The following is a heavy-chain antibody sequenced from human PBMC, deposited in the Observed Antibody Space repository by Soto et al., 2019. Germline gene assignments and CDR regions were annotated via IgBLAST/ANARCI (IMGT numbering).Heavy chain of an antibody. Sequence: SGPTLVNPTQTLRLTCTFSGFSLSTSGMSVSWIRQPPGKALEWLALIDWDDDIYYSTSLKTRLTISKDTTENQVVLTMTNMDPVDTATYYCARMVSVAQIDYWGQGTLVTVSS. D-gene: IGHD6-19*01. CDR1: GFSLSTSGMS. J-gene: IGHJ4*02. CDR3: ARMVSVAQIDY. V-gene: IGHV2-70*01. CDR2: IDWDDDI.